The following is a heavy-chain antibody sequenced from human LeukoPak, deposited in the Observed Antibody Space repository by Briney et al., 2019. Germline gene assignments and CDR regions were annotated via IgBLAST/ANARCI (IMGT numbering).Heavy chain of an antibody. V-gene: IGHV4-30-4*01. CDR1: GGSISSGDYY. CDR3: ARVWSSGWATVDY. D-gene: IGHD6-19*01. J-gene: IGHJ4*02. CDR2: IYYSGST. Sequence: SETLSLTCTVSGGSISSGDYYWSWIRQPPGKGLEWIGYIYYSGSTYYNPSLKSRVTISVDTSKNQFSLKLSSVTAADTAVYYCARVWSSGWATVDYWGQGTLVTVSS.